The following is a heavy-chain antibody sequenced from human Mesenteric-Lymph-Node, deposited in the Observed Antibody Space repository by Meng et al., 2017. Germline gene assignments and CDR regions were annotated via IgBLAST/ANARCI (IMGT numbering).Heavy chain of an antibody. CDR1: GDSISSDIW. V-gene: IGHV4-4*02. Sequence: QVPPQESGPGLVKPSGTLSLPCTVAGDSISSDIWWSWVRQPPGKGLEWIGEVYHRGDTNYNPSLKSRVDISVDKSKNQFYLSLFSVTAADTAVYYCGRDQGRELINHWGQGTLVTVSS. D-gene: IGHD1-7*01. CDR2: VYHRGDT. CDR3: GRDQGRELINH. J-gene: IGHJ4*02.